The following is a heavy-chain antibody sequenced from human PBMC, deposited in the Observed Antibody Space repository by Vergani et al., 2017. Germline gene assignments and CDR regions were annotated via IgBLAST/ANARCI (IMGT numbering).Heavy chain of an antibody. D-gene: IGHD3-9*01. CDR1: GITFSSYW. V-gene: IGHV3-7*01. Sequence: EVQLVESGGGLVQPGGSLRLSCAASGITFSSYWMSWVRQAPGKGLEWVANIKQDGSEKYYVDSVKGRFTISRDNAKNSLYLQMNSLRAEDTAVYYCARVHILTGYYYDAFDIWGQGTMVTVSS. CDR2: IKQDGSEK. CDR3: ARVHILTGYYYDAFDI. J-gene: IGHJ3*02.